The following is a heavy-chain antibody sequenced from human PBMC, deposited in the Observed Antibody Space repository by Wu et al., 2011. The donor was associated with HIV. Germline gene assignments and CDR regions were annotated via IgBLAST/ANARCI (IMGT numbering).Heavy chain of an antibody. Sequence: QVQLVQSGAEVKKPGSSVTVSCKASGGTFSSYAISWVRQAPGQGLEWMGMIIPIFGTAKYAQKFQGRVTMTTDTSTSTAYMELRSLRSDDTAVYYCARVIREGNQLLFSKLLVSWFDPWGQGTLVTVSS. D-gene: IGHD2-2*01. V-gene: IGHV1-69*05. CDR2: IIPIFGTA. CDR1: GGTFSSYA. J-gene: IGHJ5*02. CDR3: ARVIREGNQLLFSKLLVSWFDP.